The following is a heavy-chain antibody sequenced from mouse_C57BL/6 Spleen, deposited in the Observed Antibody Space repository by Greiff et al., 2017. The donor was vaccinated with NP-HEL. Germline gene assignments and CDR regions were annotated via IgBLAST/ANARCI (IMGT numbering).Heavy chain of an antibody. V-gene: IGHV1-69*01. CDR2: IDPSDSYT. CDR1: GYTFTSYW. Sequence: VQLQQPGAELVMPGASVKLSCKASGYTFTSYWMHWVKQRPGQGLEWIGEIDPSDSYTNYNQKFKGKSTLTVDKSSSTAYMQLSSLTSEDSAVYYCARSGETRGAMDYWGQGTSVTVSS. D-gene: IGHD3-2*02. CDR3: ARSGETRGAMDY. J-gene: IGHJ4*01.